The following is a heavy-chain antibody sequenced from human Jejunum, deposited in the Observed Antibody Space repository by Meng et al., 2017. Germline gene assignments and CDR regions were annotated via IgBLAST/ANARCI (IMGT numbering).Heavy chain of an antibody. CDR3: ARDLYGDNGAHFDF. CDR1: GYTFGTYL. V-gene: IGHV1-3*04. J-gene: IGHJ4*02. Sequence: QVQLGQVGGGVDKAGASVRVSCKASGYTFGTYLIHWMRQASGQGLEWMGWLNTDNGDTKYSQKFQGRVTFTRDTSATTAYMELSSLGSEDTAVYFCARDLYGDNGAHFDFWGQGTLVTVSS. D-gene: IGHD4-17*01. CDR2: LNTDNGDT.